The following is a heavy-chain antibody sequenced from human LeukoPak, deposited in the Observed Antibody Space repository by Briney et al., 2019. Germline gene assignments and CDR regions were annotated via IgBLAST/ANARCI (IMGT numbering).Heavy chain of an antibody. CDR3: ARDLGQYYDTSDNWFDT. J-gene: IGHJ5*02. CDR1: GFSFGSYS. CDR2: ISSSSSTI. D-gene: IGHD3-22*01. V-gene: IGHV3-48*04. Sequence: GGSLRLSCAASGFSFGSYSMNWVRQAPGKGLEWVSYISSSSSTIYYADSVKGRFTISRDNAKNSLYLQMNSLRAEDTAVYYCARDLGQYYDTSDNWFDTWGQGTLVTVSS.